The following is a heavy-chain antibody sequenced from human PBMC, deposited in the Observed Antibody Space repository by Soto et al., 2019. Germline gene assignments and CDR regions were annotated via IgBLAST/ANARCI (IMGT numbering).Heavy chain of an antibody. J-gene: IGHJ6*02. CDR1: GGSISSYY. CDR2: IYYSGST. Sequence: SETLSLTCTVSGGSISSYYWSWIRQPPGKGLEWIGYIYYSGSTNYNPSLKSRVTISVDTSKNQFSLKLSSVTAADTAVYYCAREGAVRGYYYYGMDVWGQGTTVTVSS. D-gene: IGHD3-16*01. CDR3: AREGAVRGYYYYGMDV. V-gene: IGHV4-59*01.